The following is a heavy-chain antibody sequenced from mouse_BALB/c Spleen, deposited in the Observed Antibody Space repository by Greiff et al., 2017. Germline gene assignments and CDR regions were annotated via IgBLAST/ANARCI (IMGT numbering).Heavy chain of an antibody. CDR3: ARTGGSSSFAY. Sequence: VQLQQSGAELVRPGTSVKISCKASGYTFTNYWLGWVKQRPGHGLEWIGDIYPGGGYTNYNEKFKGKATLTADTSSSTAYMQLSSLTSEDSAVYFCARTGGSSSFAYWGQGTLVTVSA. J-gene: IGHJ3*01. CDR2: IYPGGGYT. CDR1: GYTFTNYW. V-gene: IGHV1-63*02. D-gene: IGHD1-1*01.